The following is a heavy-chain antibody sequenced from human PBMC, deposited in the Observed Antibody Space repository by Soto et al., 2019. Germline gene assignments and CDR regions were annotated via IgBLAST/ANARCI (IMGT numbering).Heavy chain of an antibody. V-gene: IGHV4-59*04. CDR3: VRHAQWIIRAY. CDR2: IFYSGNS. D-gene: IGHD5-12*01. J-gene: IGHJ4*02. CDR1: GGSISGYS. Sequence: PSETLSLTCTVSGGSISGYSWSWIRQPPGKGLEWIGSIFYSGNSMYNPSLQSRLTLSVDTSKNQFSLKLSSVTAADTAVYYCVRHAQWIIRAYWGQGSLVTVSS.